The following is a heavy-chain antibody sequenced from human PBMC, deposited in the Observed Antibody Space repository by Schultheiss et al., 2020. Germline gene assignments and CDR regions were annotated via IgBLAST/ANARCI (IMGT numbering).Heavy chain of an antibody. V-gene: IGHV3-9*01. CDR3: AKAAAGSGWDYFDY. J-gene: IGHJ4*02. D-gene: IGHD6-19*01. CDR1: GFTFDDYA. CDR2: ISWNSGSI. Sequence: GGSLRLSCAASGFTFDDYAMHWVRQAPGKGLEWVSGISWNSGSIGYADSVKGRFTISRDNAKNSLYLQMNSLRAEDTALYYCAKAAAGSGWDYFDYWGQGTLVTVAS.